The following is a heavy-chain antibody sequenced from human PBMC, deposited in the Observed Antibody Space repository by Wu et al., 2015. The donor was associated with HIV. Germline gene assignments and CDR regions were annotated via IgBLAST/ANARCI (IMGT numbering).Heavy chain of an antibody. Sequence: QAKLVQSGAEVKKPGASVKVSCKASSYTFNNYGINWVRQAPGQGLEWMGRINVYSGHTNPARKFQDRLTMTTDKSTETAYMELSSLKSEDTAVYYCAINTDSVATSLYSLGVWGQGTVVTVSS. CDR3: AINTDSVATSLYSLGV. J-gene: IGHJ6*02. CDR2: INVYSGHT. V-gene: IGHV1-18*01. CDR1: SYTFNNYG. D-gene: IGHD5-12*01.